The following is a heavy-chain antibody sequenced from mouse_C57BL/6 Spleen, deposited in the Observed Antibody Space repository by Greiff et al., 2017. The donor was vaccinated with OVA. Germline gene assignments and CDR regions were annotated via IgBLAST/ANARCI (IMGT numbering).Heavy chain of an antibody. CDR3: VRQGMITTSFAY. Sequence: EVKLVESGGGLVQPKGSLKLSCAASGFSFNTYAMNWVRQAPGKGLEWVARIRSKSNNYATYYADSVKDRFTISRDDSESMLYLQMNNLKTEDTAMYYCVRQGMITTSFAYWGQGTLVTVSA. CDR1: GFSFNTYA. D-gene: IGHD2-4*01. J-gene: IGHJ3*01. V-gene: IGHV10-1*01. CDR2: IRSKSNNYAT.